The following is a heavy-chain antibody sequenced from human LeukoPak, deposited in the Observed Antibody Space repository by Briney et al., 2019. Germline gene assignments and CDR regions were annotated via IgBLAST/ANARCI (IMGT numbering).Heavy chain of an antibody. V-gene: IGHV1-18*01. D-gene: IGHD1-1*01. CDR1: GYTFTSYG. CDR2: ISAYNGNT. CDR3: ATDLFTTGSGEPNDY. Sequence: ASVKVSCKASGYTFTSYGISWVRQAPGQGLEWMGWISAYNGNTNYAQKLQGRVTMTTDTSTTTAYMELRSLRSDDTAVYYCATDLFTTGSGEPNDYWGQGTLVTVSS. J-gene: IGHJ4*02.